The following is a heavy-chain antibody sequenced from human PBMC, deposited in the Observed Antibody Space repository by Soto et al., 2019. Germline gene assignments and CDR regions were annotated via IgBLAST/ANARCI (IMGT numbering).Heavy chain of an antibody. Sequence: SETLSLTCTVSGGSISSYDWSWIRQPPGKGLEWIGYIYYSGSTNYNPSLKSRVTISVDTSKNQFSLKLSSVTGADTAVYYCARLRLRPLGGFDPWGPGTLVTVSS. CDR1: GGSISSYD. D-gene: IGHD3-10*01. J-gene: IGHJ5*02. V-gene: IGHV4-59*01. CDR3: ARLRLRPLGGFDP. CDR2: IYYSGST.